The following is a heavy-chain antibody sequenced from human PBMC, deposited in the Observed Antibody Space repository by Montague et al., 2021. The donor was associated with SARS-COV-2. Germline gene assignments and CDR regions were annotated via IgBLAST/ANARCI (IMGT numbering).Heavy chain of an antibody. CDR1: GGSISSYY. CDR3: ARQSGRLWGIAVAGAFDY. Sequence: SETLSLTCTVSGGSISSYYWSWIRQPPGKGLEWIGYTYYSGSTNYNPSLKSRVTISVDTSKNQFSLKLSSVTAADTAVYYCARQSGRLWGIAVAGAFDYWGQRTLVTVSS. CDR2: TYYSGST. V-gene: IGHV4-59*08. J-gene: IGHJ4*02. D-gene: IGHD6-19*01.